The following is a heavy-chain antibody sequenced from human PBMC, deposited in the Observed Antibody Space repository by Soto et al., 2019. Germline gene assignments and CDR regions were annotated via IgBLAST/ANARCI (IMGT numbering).Heavy chain of an antibody. Sequence: EVQLLESGGGLVQPGGSLRLSCAASGFTFSSYAMSWVRQAPGKGLEWVSAISGSGGSTYYAYSVKGRFTISRDNSKNALYLQMNSLRAEDTAVYYCARRSSGWYFDYWGQGTLVTVSS. CDR1: GFTFSSYA. CDR3: ARRSSGWYFDY. J-gene: IGHJ4*02. CDR2: ISGSGGST. V-gene: IGHV3-23*01. D-gene: IGHD6-19*01.